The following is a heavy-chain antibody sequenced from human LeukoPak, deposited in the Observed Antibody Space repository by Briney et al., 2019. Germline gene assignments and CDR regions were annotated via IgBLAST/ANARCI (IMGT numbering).Heavy chain of an antibody. V-gene: IGHV3-30*01. Sequence: GRSLRLSCAASGFTFSSYAMHWVRQAPGKGLEWAAVISYDGSNKFYADSVKGRFTISRDNSKNTPFLQMNSLRAEDTAVYYCARDRSQRAYSYGPDGEWSQGTLVTVSS. J-gene: IGHJ4*02. D-gene: IGHD5-18*01. CDR2: ISYDGSNK. CDR3: ARDRSQRAYSYGPDGE. CDR1: GFTFSSYA.